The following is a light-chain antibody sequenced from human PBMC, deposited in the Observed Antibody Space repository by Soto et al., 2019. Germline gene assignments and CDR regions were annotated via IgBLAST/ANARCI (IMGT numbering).Light chain of an antibody. CDR3: CSYVGRNTYV. CDR1: SSDVGGYNY. J-gene: IGLJ1*01. Sequence: QSALTQPRSASGSPGQLITISCTGTSSDVGGYNYVSWYQQHPAKAPKLIIFDVSKRPSGVPNRFSGSKSGNTASLTISGLRTEDEADYYCCSYVGRNTYVFGTGTMVTVL. V-gene: IGLV2-11*01. CDR2: DVS.